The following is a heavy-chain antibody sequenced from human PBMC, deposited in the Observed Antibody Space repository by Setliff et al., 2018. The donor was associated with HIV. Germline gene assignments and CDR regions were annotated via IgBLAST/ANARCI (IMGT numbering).Heavy chain of an antibody. Sequence: SETLSLTCAVSGGSIGIHYWSWIRQPPGKGLEWIGTVYHTGSTIYNPSLQSRVTVSVDTSKNQFSLKLSSVTAADTAVYYCARAGGGSWLLYYGMDVWGQGTMVTVSS. CDR3: ARAGGGSWLLYYGMDV. D-gene: IGHD6-13*01. CDR1: GGSIGIHY. CDR2: VYHTGST. V-gene: IGHV4-59*11. J-gene: IGHJ6*02.